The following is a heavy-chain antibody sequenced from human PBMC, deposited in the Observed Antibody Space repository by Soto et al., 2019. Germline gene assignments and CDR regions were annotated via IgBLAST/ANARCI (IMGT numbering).Heavy chain of an antibody. CDR2: IYYSGST. D-gene: IGHD3-3*01. J-gene: IGHJ4*02. CDR3: ARQGGGYDFWSGYYCDY. V-gene: IGHV4-39*01. Sequence: SETLSLTCTVCGGSISSSSYYWGWIRQPPGKGLEWIGSIYYSGSTYYNPSLKSRVTISVDTSKNQFSLKLSSVTAADTAVYYCARQGGGYDFWSGYYCDYWGQGTLVTVSS. CDR1: GGSISSSSYY.